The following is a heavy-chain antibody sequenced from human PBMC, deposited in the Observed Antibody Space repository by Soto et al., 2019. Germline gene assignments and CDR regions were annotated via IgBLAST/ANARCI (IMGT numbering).Heavy chain of an antibody. CDR1: SGSISSNNW. V-gene: IGHV4-4*02. Sequence: QVQLQESGPGLVKPSGTLSLTCAVSSGSISSNNWWSWVRQPPGKGLEWIGEIYHSGTTNYNPSLESRLTISVDKSKNQFSLRLRSVTAADTAVYYCARVKITEATTWGVFEIWGQGTMVIASS. CDR3: ARVKITEATTWGVFEI. CDR2: IYHSGTT. J-gene: IGHJ3*02. D-gene: IGHD4-17*01.